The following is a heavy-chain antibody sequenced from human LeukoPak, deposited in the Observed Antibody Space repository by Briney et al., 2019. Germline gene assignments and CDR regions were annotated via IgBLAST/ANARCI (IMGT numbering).Heavy chain of an antibody. D-gene: IGHD2-15*01. Sequence: PGRSLRLSCAASGFTFSSYAMSWVRQAPGKGLEWVSAISGSGGSTYYADSVKGRFTISRDNSKNTLYLQMNSLRAEDTAVYYCAKDGDIVVVVAATPSYFDYWGQGTLVTVSS. CDR1: GFTFSSYA. V-gene: IGHV3-23*01. CDR2: ISGSGGST. CDR3: AKDGDIVVVVAATPSYFDY. J-gene: IGHJ4*02.